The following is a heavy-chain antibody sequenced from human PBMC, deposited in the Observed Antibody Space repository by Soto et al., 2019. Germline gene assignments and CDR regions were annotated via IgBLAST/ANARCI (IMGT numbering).Heavy chain of an antibody. Sequence: PGGALRSSFSASGFTFSKHAMSWVRQAPGKGLEWVSSIGGTGSSTYYADSGKGPFTISRDNSKSTLNLQMNSLRAADPAVYYCAKGAMTARRFDYWGHGTLVTVSS. J-gene: IGHJ4*01. CDR1: GFTFSKHA. CDR3: AKGAMTARRFDY. D-gene: IGHD6-6*01. V-gene: IGHV3-23*01. CDR2: IGGTGSST.